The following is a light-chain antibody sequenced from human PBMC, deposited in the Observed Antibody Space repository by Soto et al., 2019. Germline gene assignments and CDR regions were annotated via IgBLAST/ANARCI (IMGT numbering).Light chain of an antibody. J-gene: IGKJ4*01. CDR3: QHRSNRALT. V-gene: IGKV3-11*01. CDR2: DAS. CDR1: QRVGSS. Sequence: EVVLTQSPGTLSLSPGERATLSCRASQRVGSSLAWYQPRPGQAPRLLIYDASRRAIGIPARFSGSGSGTDFSLTITSLEPEDFAIYYCQHRSNRALTFGGGTKVEIK.